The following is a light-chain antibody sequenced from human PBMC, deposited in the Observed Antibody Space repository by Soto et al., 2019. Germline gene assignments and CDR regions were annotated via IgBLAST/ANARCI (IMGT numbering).Light chain of an antibody. CDR1: QSVSNSF. CDR2: GTS. Sequence: EIVLPQSPGTLSLSPGERATLSCMASQSVSNSFLAWYQQKTGQAPRLLIYGTSSRATGIPDRFSGSGSGTDLTLTISRLEPEDFVVYYCPEYDTSPYTFGQETKLEIK. CDR3: PEYDTSPYT. V-gene: IGKV3-20*01. J-gene: IGKJ2*01.